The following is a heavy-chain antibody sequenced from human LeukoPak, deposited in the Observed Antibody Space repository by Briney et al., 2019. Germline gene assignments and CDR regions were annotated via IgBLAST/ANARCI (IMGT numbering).Heavy chain of an antibody. D-gene: IGHD1-26*01. Sequence: SETLSLTCAVYGGSFSGYYWSWIRQPPGKGLEWIGEINHSGSTNYNPSLKSRVTISVDTSKNQFSLKLSAVTAADTAVYYCARVGSGSYLNYYYYMDVWGKGTTVTVSS. J-gene: IGHJ6*03. CDR2: INHSGST. V-gene: IGHV4-34*01. CDR1: GGSFSGYY. CDR3: ARVGSGSYLNYYYYMDV.